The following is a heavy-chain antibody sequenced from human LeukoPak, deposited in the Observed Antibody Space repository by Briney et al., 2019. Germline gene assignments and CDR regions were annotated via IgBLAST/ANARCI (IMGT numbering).Heavy chain of an antibody. CDR3: ARSSVGIAAAGTDY. D-gene: IGHD6-13*01. CDR2: MNPNSGNT. V-gene: IGHV1-8*01. Sequence: ASVKVSCKASGYTFTSYDINWVRQATGQGLEWMGWMNPNSGNTGYAQKFQGRVTMTRNTSISTAYMELSSLRSEDTAVYYCARSSVGIAAAGTDYWGQGTLVTVSS. J-gene: IGHJ4*02. CDR1: GYTFTSYD.